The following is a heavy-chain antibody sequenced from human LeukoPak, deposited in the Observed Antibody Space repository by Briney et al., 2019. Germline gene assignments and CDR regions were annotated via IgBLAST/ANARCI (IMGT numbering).Heavy chain of an antibody. J-gene: IGHJ4*02. V-gene: IGHV3-23*01. D-gene: IGHD3-10*01. CDR3: AKDRPNFYETSGSYYKIKGDF. CDR2: VTSSGRTP. Sequence: PGGSLRLSCEASGFTFNTHAMSWVRQAPGKGLEWVASVTSSGRTPYYADSVKGRFTISRDNSKNTLYLQMNSLRGGDTAVYYCAKDRPNFYETSGSYYKIKGDFWGQGSLVTVSS. CDR1: GFTFNTHA.